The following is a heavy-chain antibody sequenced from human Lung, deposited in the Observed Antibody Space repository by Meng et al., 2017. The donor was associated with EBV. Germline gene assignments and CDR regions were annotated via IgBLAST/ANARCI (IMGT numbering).Heavy chain of an antibody. V-gene: IGHV1-46*04. CDR3: ARATMSYYDPPIDP. J-gene: IGHJ5*02. CDR2: INPSGRSK. D-gene: IGHD3-22*01. CDR1: GYTGTCYG. Sequence: VPRVQPVAQVQTPGAPVKFSCYAFGYTGTCYGWNWVRQTHGQGLEWMGIINPSGRSKSYPHNLQRRVSITRKTDTSTVQMELSLLSADAAAVYYCARATMSYYDPPIDPWGQGTLVTVSS.